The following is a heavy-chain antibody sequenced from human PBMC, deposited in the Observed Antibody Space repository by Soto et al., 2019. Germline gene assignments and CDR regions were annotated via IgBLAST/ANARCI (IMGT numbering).Heavy chain of an antibody. V-gene: IGHV3-21*01. D-gene: IGHD1-1*01. CDR2: ISSSGSII. Sequence: PGGSLRLSCAASGFTFSSYGMTWVRQAPGKGPEWVSRISSSGSIIYYADSVKGRFTISRDNAKNSLYLQLSSLRAEDTAVYYCARSGDNYNRLDYWGQGTPVTVSS. J-gene: IGHJ4*02. CDR3: ARSGDNYNRLDY. CDR1: GFTFSSYG.